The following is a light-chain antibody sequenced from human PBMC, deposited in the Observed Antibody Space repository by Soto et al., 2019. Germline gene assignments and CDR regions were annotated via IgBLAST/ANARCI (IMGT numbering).Light chain of an antibody. Sequence: NFMLTQPHSVSESPGKTVTISCTRSSGSIASNHVQWYQQRPGSAPTTVMYQNNERPSGVPDRFSGSIDTSSNSASLTISGLKTEDEAEYYCQSYESTNYVVFGGGTKLTVL. V-gene: IGLV6-57*04. CDR3: QSYESTNYVV. CDR1: SGSIASNH. CDR2: QNN. J-gene: IGLJ2*01.